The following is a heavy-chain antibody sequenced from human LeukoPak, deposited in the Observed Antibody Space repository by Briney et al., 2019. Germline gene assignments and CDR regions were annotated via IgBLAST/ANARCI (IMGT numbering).Heavy chain of an antibody. J-gene: IGHJ4*02. CDR3: ARAPYYYDSSGYTY. D-gene: IGHD3-22*01. CDR1: GGSISSLY. CDR2: INHSGST. V-gene: IGHV4-34*01. Sequence: PSETLSLTCSVSGGSISSLYWSWIRQPPGKGLEWIGEINHSGSTNYNPSLKSRVTISVDTSKNQFSLKLSSVTAADTAVYYCARAPYYYDSSGYTYWGQGTLVTVSS.